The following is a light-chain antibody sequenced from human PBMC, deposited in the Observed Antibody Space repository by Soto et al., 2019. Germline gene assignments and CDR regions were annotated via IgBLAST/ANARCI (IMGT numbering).Light chain of an antibody. CDR1: QSFSSSN. V-gene: IGKV3-20*01. CDR2: GAS. J-gene: IGKJ5*01. Sequence: EIVLTQSPGTLSLSPVEGATLSFISSQSFSSSNVAWYQQKPGQAPRLLIYGASSRATGIPDRFSGSGSGTDFTLAISRLDPEDFAVYYCQQYGSSPITCGQGTRREIK. CDR3: QQYGSSPIT.